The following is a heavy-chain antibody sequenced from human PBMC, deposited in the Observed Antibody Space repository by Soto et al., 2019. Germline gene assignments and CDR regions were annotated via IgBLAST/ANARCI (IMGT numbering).Heavy chain of an antibody. J-gene: IGHJ5*02. V-gene: IGHV4-39*01. CDR2: THYSGSA. Sequence: SETLSLTCTVSGGSISTGSYHWGWLRQAPGKGLEWIGNTHYSGSAYYNPSLKNRVTISVDTSNSQVSLGLGSVTAADTAIYYCARTAFWLDPWGQGTLVTVSS. CDR1: GGSISTGSYH. CDR3: ARTAFWLDP.